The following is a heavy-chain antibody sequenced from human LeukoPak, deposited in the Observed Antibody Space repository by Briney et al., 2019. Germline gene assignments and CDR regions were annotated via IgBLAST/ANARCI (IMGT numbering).Heavy chain of an antibody. Sequence: GGSLRLSCAASGFTFSSYSMNWVRQAPGKGLEWVSYISSSSTIYYADSVKGRFTISRDNAKNSLYLQMNSLRAEDTAVYYCARDLWRPGSLYSSSLTDDYWGQGTLVTVSS. CDR1: GFTFSSYS. D-gene: IGHD6-6*01. CDR2: ISSSSTI. J-gene: IGHJ4*02. V-gene: IGHV3-48*01. CDR3: ARDLWRPGSLYSSSLTDDY.